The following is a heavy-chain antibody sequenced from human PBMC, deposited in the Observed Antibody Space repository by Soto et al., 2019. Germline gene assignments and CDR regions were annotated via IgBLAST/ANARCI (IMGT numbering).Heavy chain of an antibody. CDR3: TTYYDFWSGPPYYYGMDV. V-gene: IGHV3-23*01. J-gene: IGHJ6*02. CDR1: GFTFSSYA. D-gene: IGHD3-3*01. CDR2: ISGSGVST. Sequence: PGGSLRLSCAASGFTFSSYAMSWVRQAPGKGLEWVSAISGSGVSTYYADSVKGRFTISRDNSKNTLYLQMNSLRAEDTAVYYCTTYYDFWSGPPYYYGMDVWGQGTTVTVSS.